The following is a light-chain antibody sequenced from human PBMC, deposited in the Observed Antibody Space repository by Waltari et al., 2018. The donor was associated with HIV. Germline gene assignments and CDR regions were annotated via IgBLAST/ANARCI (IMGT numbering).Light chain of an antibody. CDR1: QDISKY. CDR2: DAS. Sequence: DIQMTQSPSSLSASVGDRVTITCQASQDISKYLNWYQQKPGKAPKLLIYDASNLETGVPSRFSGSGSVTDFTFTISSLQPEDIATYYCQQYDNLPPALTFGGGTKVEIK. V-gene: IGKV1-33*01. J-gene: IGKJ4*01. CDR3: QQYDNLPPALT.